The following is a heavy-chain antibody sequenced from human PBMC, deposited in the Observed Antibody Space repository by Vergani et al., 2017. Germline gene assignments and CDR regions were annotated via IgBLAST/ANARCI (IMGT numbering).Heavy chain of an antibody. Sequence: EVQLVESGGGLVKPGGSLRLSCAASGFTFSSYSMNWVRQAPGKGLEWVSSISSSSSYIYYADSVKGRFTISRDNAKNSLYLQMNSLRAEDTAVYYCAGDRVPWLAANYYGMDVWGQGTMVTVSS. J-gene: IGHJ6*02. CDR3: AGDRVPWLAANYYGMDV. V-gene: IGHV3-21*01. CDR1: GFTFSSYS. D-gene: IGHD2-15*01. CDR2: ISSSSSYI.